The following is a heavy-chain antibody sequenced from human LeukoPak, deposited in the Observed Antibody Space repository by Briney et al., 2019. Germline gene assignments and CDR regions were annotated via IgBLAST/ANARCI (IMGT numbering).Heavy chain of an antibody. V-gene: IGHV3-23*01. J-gene: IGHJ5*02. Sequence: PGGSLRLSCAASGFTFSSYAMSWVRQAPGKGLEWVSAISGSGGSTYYADSVNGRFTISRDNSKNTLYLQMNSLRAEDTAVYYCAKDQSPVVVITSWFDPWGQGTLVTVSS. D-gene: IGHD3-22*01. CDR3: AKDQSPVVVITSWFDP. CDR1: GFTFSSYA. CDR2: ISGSGGST.